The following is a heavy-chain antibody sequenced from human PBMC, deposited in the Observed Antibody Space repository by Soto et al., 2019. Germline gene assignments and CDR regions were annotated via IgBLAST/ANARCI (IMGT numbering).Heavy chain of an antibody. V-gene: IGHV4-61*01. CDR2: MYYSGSA. Sequence: KTSETLSLTCTVSGGSVSSGRDYWSWIRQSPGKGLEWIGYMYYSGSATYNPSLKSRVTISVDTSKNQFSLKLSSVTAADTAVFYCARGVVATIGYWYFDLWGRGTLVTVSS. J-gene: IGHJ2*01. CDR3: ARGVVATIGYWYFDL. CDR1: GGSVSSGRDY. D-gene: IGHD2-15*01.